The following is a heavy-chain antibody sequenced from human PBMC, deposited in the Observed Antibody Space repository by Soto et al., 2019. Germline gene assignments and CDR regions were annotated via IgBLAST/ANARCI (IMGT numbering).Heavy chain of an antibody. CDR2: ISGSGGST. J-gene: IGHJ5*02. Sequence: PGGSLRLSCAASGFTFSSYAMSWVRQAPGKGLEWVSAISGSGGSTYYADSVKGRFTISRDNSKNTLYLQMNSLRAEDTAVYYCAKVVPKSLAAQGWFDPWGQGTLVTVYS. D-gene: IGHD6-6*01. V-gene: IGHV3-23*01. CDR3: AKVVPKSLAAQGWFDP. CDR1: GFTFSSYA.